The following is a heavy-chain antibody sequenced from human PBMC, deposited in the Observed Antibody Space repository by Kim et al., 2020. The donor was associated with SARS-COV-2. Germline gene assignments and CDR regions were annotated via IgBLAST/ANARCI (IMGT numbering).Heavy chain of an antibody. CDR1: GVSCSNAW. D-gene: IGHD3-10*01. CDR2: IKSKSDGGTT. J-gene: IGHJ4*02. Sequence: GGSLRLSCAASGVSCSNAWMTWVRQAPGKGLEWGGRIKSKSDGGTTDYAAPVKGRFTISRDDSKNTLYLQMNSLKTEDTAVYYCSTLSGYYGSGSYYRSNDYWGQGTLVTVSS. V-gene: IGHV3-15*01. CDR3: STLSGYYGSGSYYRSNDY.